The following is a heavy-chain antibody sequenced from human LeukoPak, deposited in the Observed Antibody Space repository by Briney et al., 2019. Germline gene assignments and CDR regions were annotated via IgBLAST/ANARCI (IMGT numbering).Heavy chain of an antibody. CDR1: GFTFSSYG. V-gene: IGHV3-33*01. CDR3: ARDYLDWYFDL. J-gene: IGHJ2*01. Sequence: PGRSLRLSCAASGFTFSSYGMHWVRQAPGKGLEWVAVIWYDGSNKYYADSVKGRFTISRDNSKSTLYLQMNSLRAEDTAVYYCARDYLDWYFDLWGRGTLVTVSS. CDR2: IWYDGSNK.